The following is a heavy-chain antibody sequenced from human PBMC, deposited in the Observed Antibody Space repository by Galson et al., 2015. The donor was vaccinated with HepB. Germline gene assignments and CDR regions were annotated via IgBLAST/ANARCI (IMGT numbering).Heavy chain of an antibody. D-gene: IGHD6-19*01. CDR3: ARSGMSANIAVADPFDY. J-gene: IGHJ4*02. V-gene: IGHV3-33*01. CDR2: IWYDGSNK. Sequence: SLRLSCAASGFTFSSYGMHWVRQAPGKGLEWVAVIWYDGSNKYYADSVEGRFTISRDNSKNTLYLQMNSLRAEDTAVYYCARSGMSANIAVADPFDYWGQGTLVTVSS. CDR1: GFTFSSYG.